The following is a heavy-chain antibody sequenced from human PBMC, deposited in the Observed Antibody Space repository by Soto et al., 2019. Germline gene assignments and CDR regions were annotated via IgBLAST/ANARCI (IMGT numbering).Heavy chain of an antibody. CDR2: IYYSGST. J-gene: IGHJ4*02. CDR1: GGSISSGGYY. Sequence: PSETLSLTCTVSGGSISSGGYYWRWIRQHPGKGLEWIGYIYYSGSTYYNPSLKSRVTISVGTSKNQFSLKLSSVTAADTAVYYCARAAARLLWCDYWGQGTLVTVSS. CDR3: ARAAARLLWCDY. V-gene: IGHV4-31*03. D-gene: IGHD6-6*01.